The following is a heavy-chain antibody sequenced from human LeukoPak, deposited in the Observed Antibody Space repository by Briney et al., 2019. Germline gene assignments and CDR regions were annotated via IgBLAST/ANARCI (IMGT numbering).Heavy chain of an antibody. CDR3: ARLGDGYNYFDY. V-gene: IGHV3-74*01. Sequence: GGSLRLSCAASGFTFSSYWMHWVRQAPGKGLVWVSRINSDGSSTSYADSVKGRFTISRDNAKNTLYLQMNSLRADDTAVYYFARLGDGYNYFDYWGQGTLVTVSS. CDR1: GFTFSSYW. CDR2: INSDGSST. J-gene: IGHJ4*02. D-gene: IGHD5-24*01.